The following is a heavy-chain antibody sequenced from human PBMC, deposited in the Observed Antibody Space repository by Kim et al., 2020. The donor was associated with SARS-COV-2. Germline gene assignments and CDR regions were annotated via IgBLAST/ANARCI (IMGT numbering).Heavy chain of an antibody. D-gene: IGHD2-21*01. CDR3: ARDGGLRRDCYKVGIDC. V-gene: IGHV3-48*02. Sequence: SVNGRYTNSRDDAKNSLYLQMNSLRDEDAAVYYCARDGGLRRDCYKVGIDCWGQGTLVTVSS. J-gene: IGHJ4*02.